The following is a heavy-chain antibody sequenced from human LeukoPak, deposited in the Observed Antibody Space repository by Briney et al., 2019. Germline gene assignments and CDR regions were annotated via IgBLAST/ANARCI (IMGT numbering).Heavy chain of an antibody. J-gene: IGHJ4*02. CDR3: AREFEAAAGY. D-gene: IGHD6-13*01. Sequence: ASVKVSCKASGYTFTGYYIHWVRQAPGQGLEWMGWINPNSGGTNYAQKFQGRVTMTRDTSISTAYMELSRLRSDDTAVYYCAREFEAAAGYWGQGTLVTVSS. CDR2: INPNSGGT. V-gene: IGHV1-2*02. CDR1: GYTFTGYY.